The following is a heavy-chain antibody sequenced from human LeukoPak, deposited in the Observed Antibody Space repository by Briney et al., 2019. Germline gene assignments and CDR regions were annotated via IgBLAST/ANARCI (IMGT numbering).Heavy chain of an antibody. Sequence: SGPTLVNPTQTLTLTCTFSGFSLSTSGVGVGWIRQPPGKALEWLALIYWNDDKRYSPSPKSRLTITKDTSKNQVVLTMTNMDPVDTATYYCAQRGKWELSRGGWFDPWGQGTLVTVSS. CDR2: IYWNDDK. CDR3: AQRGKWELSRGGWFDP. D-gene: IGHD1-26*01. V-gene: IGHV2-5*01. CDR1: GFSLSTSGVG. J-gene: IGHJ5*02.